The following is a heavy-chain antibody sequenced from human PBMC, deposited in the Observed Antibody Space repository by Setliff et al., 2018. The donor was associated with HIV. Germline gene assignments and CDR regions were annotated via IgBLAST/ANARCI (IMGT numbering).Heavy chain of an antibody. V-gene: IGHV4-59*04. D-gene: IGHD1-26*01. Sequence: PSETLSLTCTVSGGSNSGDYWSWIRQPPGKGLEWIGNIHSSGSTYYNPSLESRVFISVDLSINQFSLKLHSVTAADTAFYYCASGEDSGTYGEPYDSWGQGALVTVSS. CDR1: GGSNSGDY. CDR2: IHSSGST. CDR3: ASGEDSGTYGEPYDS. J-gene: IGHJ4*02.